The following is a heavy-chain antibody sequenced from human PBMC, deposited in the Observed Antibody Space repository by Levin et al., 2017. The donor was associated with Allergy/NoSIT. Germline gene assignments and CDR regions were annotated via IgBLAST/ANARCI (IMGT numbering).Heavy chain of an antibody. J-gene: IGHJ4*02. CDR2: ISGSGGTT. CDR3: AKARSWYPQFDY. D-gene: IGHD6-13*01. V-gene: IGHV3-23*01. Sequence: GSLRLSCAASGFSFSSYAMSWVRQAPGKGLEWVSSISGSGGTTYYADSVKGRFTISRDNSKNTLCLQMNSLRAGDTAVYYCAKARSWYPQFDYWGQGALVTVSS. CDR1: GFSFSSYA.